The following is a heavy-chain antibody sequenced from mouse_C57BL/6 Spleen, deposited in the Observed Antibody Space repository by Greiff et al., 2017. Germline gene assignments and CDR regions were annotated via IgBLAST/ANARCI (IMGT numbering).Heavy chain of an antibody. CDR3: ARHEDLYYSGSPYGFDY. J-gene: IGHJ2*01. CDR2: FYPGSGSI. Sequence: VQLQQSGAELVKPGASVKLSCKASGYTFTEYTIHWVKQRSGQGLEWIGWFYPGSGSIKYNEKFKDKATLTADKSSSTVYMELSRLTSEDSAVYFCARHEDLYYSGSPYGFDYWGQGTTLTVSS. CDR1: GYTFTEYT. V-gene: IGHV1-62-2*01. D-gene: IGHD1-1*01.